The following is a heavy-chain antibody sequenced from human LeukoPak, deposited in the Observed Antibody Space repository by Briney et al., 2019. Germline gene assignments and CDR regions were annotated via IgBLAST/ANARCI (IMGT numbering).Heavy chain of an antibody. Sequence: SETLSLTCTVSGGSISSYYWSWIRQPPGKGLEWIGYIYYSGSTNYNPSLKSRVTISVDTSKNQFSLKLSSVTAADTAVYYCASTLISGGWYWYFDYWGQGTLVTVSS. V-gene: IGHV4-59*01. CDR1: GGSISSYY. J-gene: IGHJ4*02. D-gene: IGHD6-19*01. CDR3: ASTLISGGWYWYFDY. CDR2: IYYSGST.